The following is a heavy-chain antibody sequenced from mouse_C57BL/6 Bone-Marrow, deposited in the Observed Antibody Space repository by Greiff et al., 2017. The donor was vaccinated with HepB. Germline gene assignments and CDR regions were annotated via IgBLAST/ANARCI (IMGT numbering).Heavy chain of an antibody. Sequence: EVKLQESGPGLVKPSQSLSLTCSVTGYSITSGYYWNWIRQFPGNKLEWMGYISYDGSNNYNPSLKNRISITRDTSKNQFFLKLNAVTTEDTATYYCARGGYYGSSYHYAMDYWGQGTSVTVSS. CDR3: ARGGYYGSSYHYAMDY. V-gene: IGHV3-6*01. CDR1: GYSITSGYY. J-gene: IGHJ4*01. CDR2: ISYDGSN. D-gene: IGHD1-1*01.